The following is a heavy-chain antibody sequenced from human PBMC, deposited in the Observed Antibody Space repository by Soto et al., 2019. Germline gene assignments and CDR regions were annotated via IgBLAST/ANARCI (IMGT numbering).Heavy chain of an antibody. D-gene: IGHD4-17*01. CDR1: GFTFSSYG. J-gene: IGHJ4*02. V-gene: IGHV3-33*01. Sequence: QVQLVESGGGVVQPGRSLRLSCAASGFTFSSYGMHWVRQAPGKGLEWVAVIWYDGSNKYYADSVKGRFTISRDNSKNTLYLQMNSLRAEDTAVYYCARRSGAVTTDPFDYWGQGTLVTVSS. CDR2: IWYDGSNK. CDR3: ARRSGAVTTDPFDY.